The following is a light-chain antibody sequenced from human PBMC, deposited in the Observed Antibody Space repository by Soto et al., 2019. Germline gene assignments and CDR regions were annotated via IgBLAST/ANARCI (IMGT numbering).Light chain of an antibody. CDR1: QTISSW. CDR3: QQYHRYST. V-gene: IGKV1-5*03. Sequence: DIQMTQSPSTLSGSVGDRVTITCRASQTISSWLAWYQQKPGKAPKLLIYKASSLESGVPSRFSGSGSGTDFTLTISSLHPDDFATYYCQQYHRYSTFGQGTKV. J-gene: IGKJ1*01. CDR2: KAS.